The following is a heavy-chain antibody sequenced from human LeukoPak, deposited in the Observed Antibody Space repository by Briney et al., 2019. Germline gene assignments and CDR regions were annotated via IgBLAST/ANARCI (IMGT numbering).Heavy chain of an antibody. J-gene: IGHJ4*02. D-gene: IGHD3-22*01. CDR2: IIPIFGTA. V-gene: IGHV1-69*13. CDR1: GGTFSSYA. CDR3: ARDGNYYDSSGYPAG. Sequence: SVKVSCKASGGTFSSYAISWVRQAPGQGLEWMGGIIPIFGTANYAQKFQGRVTITADESTSTAYMELSSLRSEDTAVYYCARDGNYYDSSGYPAGWGQGTLVTVSS.